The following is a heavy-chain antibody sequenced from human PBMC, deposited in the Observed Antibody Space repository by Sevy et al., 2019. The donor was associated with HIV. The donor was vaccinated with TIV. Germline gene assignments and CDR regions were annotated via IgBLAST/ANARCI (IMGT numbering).Heavy chain of an antibody. CDR2: ISASGDYT. Sequence: GGSLRLSCAASGFIFSSFAMGWVRQGPRKGLEWISVISASGDYTYYADSVKGRFTISRDNTKNTLFLQMNSRRTEDTAIFYCAKKMGGGSGMAFLIDYWGQGTLVTVSS. J-gene: IGHJ4*02. CDR3: AKKMGGGSGMAFLIDY. D-gene: IGHD6-13*01. CDR1: GFIFSSFA. V-gene: IGHV3-23*01.